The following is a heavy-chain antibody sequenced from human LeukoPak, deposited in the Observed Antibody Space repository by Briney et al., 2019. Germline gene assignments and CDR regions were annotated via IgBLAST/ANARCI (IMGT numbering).Heavy chain of an antibody. D-gene: IGHD6-13*01. V-gene: IGHV4-59*01. Sequence: SETLSLTCSVSGASMRTYYWNWIRQPPGKGLEWIGYTYYGGNTNYNPSLKSRVTISEDTSKNQFSLRVRSVTATDTAVYYCATTLYSSRNDAFEIWGQGTMVTVSS. CDR3: ATTLYSSRNDAFEI. CDR2: TYYGGNT. J-gene: IGHJ3*02. CDR1: GASMRTYY.